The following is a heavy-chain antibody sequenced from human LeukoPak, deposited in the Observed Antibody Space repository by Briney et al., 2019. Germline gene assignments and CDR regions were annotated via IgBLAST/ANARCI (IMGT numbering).Heavy chain of an antibody. CDR1: GYSISSGYY. CDR3: ARDWTYSGSHGSFDY. D-gene: IGHD5-12*01. Sequence: SETLSLTCTVSGYSISSGYYWGWIRTPPGKGLEWIGSIYHTGSTYYNPSLKSRVTISVDTSKNLFSLKLSSVTAADTAVYYCARDWTYSGSHGSFDYWGQGTLVTVSS. J-gene: IGHJ4*02. V-gene: IGHV4-38-2*02. CDR2: IYHTGST.